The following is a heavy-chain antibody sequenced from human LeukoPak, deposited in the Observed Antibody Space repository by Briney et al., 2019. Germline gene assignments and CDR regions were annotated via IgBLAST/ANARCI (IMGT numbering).Heavy chain of an antibody. Sequence: GGSLRLSCAASGFTFSDYYLTWIRQAPGSGLEWVSGITGSGGSTYYADSVKGRFTISRDNSKNTLYLQMNSLRAEDTAVYYCAKGNWGERLDWYFDLWGRGTLVTVSS. CDR3: AKGNWGERLDWYFDL. D-gene: IGHD1-26*01. J-gene: IGHJ2*01. CDR1: GFTFSDYY. CDR2: ITGSGGST. V-gene: IGHV3-23*01.